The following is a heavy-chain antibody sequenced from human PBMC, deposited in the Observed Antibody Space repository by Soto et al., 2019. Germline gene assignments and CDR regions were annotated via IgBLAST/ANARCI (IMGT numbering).Heavy chain of an antibody. V-gene: IGHV2-5*02. Sequence: QITLKESGPTLVKPTQTLTLTCTFSGFSLYTSGVGVGWIRQPPGKALEWLALIYWDDNERYNPSLQSRLTITKDTSIYRVVLTLTNMDALDTATYYCARIIEPLSVRGAFDFWGQGSLVTVSS. CDR3: ARIIEPLSVRGAFDF. J-gene: IGHJ4*02. CDR1: GFSLYTSGVG. D-gene: IGHD1-26*01. CDR2: IYWDDNE.